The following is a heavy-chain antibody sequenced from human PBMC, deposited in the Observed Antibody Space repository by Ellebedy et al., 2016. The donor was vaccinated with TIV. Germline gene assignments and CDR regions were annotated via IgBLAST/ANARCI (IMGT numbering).Heavy chain of an antibody. D-gene: IGHD6-19*01. J-gene: IGHJ4*02. CDR2: IYTSGST. CDR3: ASGYSSGWLDY. Sequence: MPSETLSLTCTVSGGPISSYYWSWIRQPAGKGLEWLGRIYTSGSTNYNPSLKSRVTMSVDTSKNQFSLKLSSVTAADTAVYYCASGYSSGWLDYWGQGTLVTVSS. CDR1: GGPISSYY. V-gene: IGHV4-4*07.